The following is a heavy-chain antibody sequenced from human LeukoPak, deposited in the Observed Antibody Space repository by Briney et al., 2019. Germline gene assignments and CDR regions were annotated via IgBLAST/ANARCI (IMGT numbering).Heavy chain of an antibody. Sequence: PLETLSLTCTVSGDSISNYYWSWIRQPAGKGLEWIGRIYTSGRTNYNPSLKSRVTMSVDTSEDHFSLMLSSVTAADTAVYYCASIHQVRGSHTFDIWGQGTMVTVSS. J-gene: IGHJ3*02. V-gene: IGHV4-4*07. CDR1: GDSISNYY. D-gene: IGHD3-10*01. CDR3: ASIHQVRGSHTFDI. CDR2: IYTSGRT.